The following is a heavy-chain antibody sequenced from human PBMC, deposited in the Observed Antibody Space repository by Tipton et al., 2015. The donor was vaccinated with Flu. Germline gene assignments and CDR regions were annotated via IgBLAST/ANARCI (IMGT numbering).Heavy chain of an antibody. CDR3: ARRDFSNYVSDPKNWCDP. Sequence: LRLSCVVSGDSISTDYFWGWIRQPPGKGLEWIATIHRYGTTYYNPPLKSRVTISIDTSRNQFSLEMRSVTAADMAVYYCARRDFSNYVSDPKNWCDPWVQGTLVTVSS. CDR2: IHRYGTT. D-gene: IGHD4-11*01. CDR1: GDSISTDYF. J-gene: IGHJ5*02. V-gene: IGHV4-38-2*01.